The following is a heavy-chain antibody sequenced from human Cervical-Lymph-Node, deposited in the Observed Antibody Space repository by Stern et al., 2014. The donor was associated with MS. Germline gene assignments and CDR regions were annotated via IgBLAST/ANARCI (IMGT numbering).Heavy chain of an antibody. CDR2: IVPIFGTA. V-gene: IGHV1-69*06. D-gene: IGHD2-21*01. Sequence: QVQLVQSGAEVKKPGSSVRISCTATGSSFSSYAFSWVRQAPGQGLEWMGGIVPIFGTAQYAQRCRDRLTISADKSTRTGYMELSGLTTDDTAVYFCARDERVWSYWGQGTLITVSS. CDR1: GSSFSSYA. J-gene: IGHJ4*02. CDR3: ARDERVWSY.